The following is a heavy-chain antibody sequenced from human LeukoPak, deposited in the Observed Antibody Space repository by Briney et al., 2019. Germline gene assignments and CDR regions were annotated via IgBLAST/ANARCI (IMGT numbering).Heavy chain of an antibody. Sequence: GGSLRLSCAASGFTFDDYAMHWVRQAPGKGLEWVSGISWNSGSIGYADSVKGRFTISRDNAKNSLYLQMNSLRAEDTALYYCAKDWVGHGSGSFDYWGQGTLVTVSS. V-gene: IGHV3-9*01. J-gene: IGHJ4*02. CDR2: ISWNSGSI. D-gene: IGHD3-10*01. CDR3: AKDWVGHGSGSFDY. CDR1: GFTFDDYA.